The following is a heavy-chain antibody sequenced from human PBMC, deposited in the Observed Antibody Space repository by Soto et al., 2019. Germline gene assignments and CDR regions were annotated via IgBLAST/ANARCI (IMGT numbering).Heavy chain of an antibody. CDR2: IYYSGST. CDR1: IRNGDYY. J-gene: IGHJ4*02. D-gene: IGHD3-22*01. V-gene: IGHV4-30-4*08. Sequence: IRNGDYYRSMKKKPPGKGLEWIGYIYYSGSTYYNPSLKSRVTISVDTSKNQFSLKLSSVTAADTAVYYCARDRYGDYYDSSGYPTWGQGTLVTVSS. CDR3: ARDRYGDYYDSSGYPT.